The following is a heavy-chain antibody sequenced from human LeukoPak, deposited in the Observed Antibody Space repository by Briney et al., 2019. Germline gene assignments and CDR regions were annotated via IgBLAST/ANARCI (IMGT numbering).Heavy chain of an antibody. V-gene: IGHV3-23*01. J-gene: IGHJ6*03. Sequence: GGSLRLSCAASGFTFSTYAMSWVRQAPGKGLEWVSAIRGSGDGTFYADSVKGRFTISRDNSKNTLYLQMNSLRAEDTAVYYCAKDPRLERFLERLTPTRHYSYYYMDVWGKGTTVTVSS. D-gene: IGHD3-3*01. CDR2: IRGSGDGT. CDR1: GFTFSTYA. CDR3: AKDPRLERFLERLTPTRHYSYYYMDV.